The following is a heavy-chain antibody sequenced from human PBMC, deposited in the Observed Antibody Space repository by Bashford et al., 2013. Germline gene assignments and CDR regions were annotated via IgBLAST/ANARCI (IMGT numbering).Heavy chain of an antibody. Sequence: VRQAPGKGLEWVTAIRGSGGSTYYADSVKGRFTISRDNSKNTVYLQMNSLRAEDTAVYYCAKDTYYDSSGYYDYWGQGTLVTVSS. D-gene: IGHD3-22*01. CDR3: AKDTYYDSSGYYDY. J-gene: IGHJ4*02. V-gene: IGHV3-23*01. CDR2: IRGSGGST.